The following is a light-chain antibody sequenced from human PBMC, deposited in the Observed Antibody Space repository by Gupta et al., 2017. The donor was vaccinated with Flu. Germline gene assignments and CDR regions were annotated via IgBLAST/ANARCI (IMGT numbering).Light chain of an antibody. V-gene: IGLV1-44*01. Sequence: SVLPQPPSASGTPGQRVTISCSGSSSNIGSNTVHWYQQLPGTAPKLLIYSNNQRPSVVPDRFSGSKSGTSASLAISGLQAEDEADYYCAALDDSLNGVVFGGGTKLTVL. J-gene: IGLJ2*01. CDR2: SNN. CDR1: SSNIGSNT. CDR3: AALDDSLNGVV.